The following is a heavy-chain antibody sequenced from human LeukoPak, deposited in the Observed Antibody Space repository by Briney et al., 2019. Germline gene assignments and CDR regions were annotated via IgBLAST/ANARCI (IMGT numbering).Heavy chain of an antibody. D-gene: IGHD3-10*01. V-gene: IGHV3-53*01. CDR3: ARTRGSHPSPFDY. J-gene: IGHJ4*02. CDR1: GFTVSHYY. CDR2: IYSGGST. Sequence: GGSLRLSCAASGFTVSHYYMTWVRQAPGKGLECVSVIYSGGSTYSADSVKGRFTISRDNSRNMVYLQMSSLRAEDTAVYYCARTRGSHPSPFDYWGQGTLVTVSS.